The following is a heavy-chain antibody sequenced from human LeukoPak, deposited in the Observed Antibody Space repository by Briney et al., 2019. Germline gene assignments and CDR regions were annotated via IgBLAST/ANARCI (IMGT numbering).Heavy chain of an antibody. CDR2: INHDGSEK. Sequence: GGSLRLSCAASGFSFSYYWMTWVRQPPGMGLEWVANINHDGSEKYYVDSVKGRFTISRDNADNSVSLQMNSLRAEDTAVYYCARDIIWGQGTLVTVSS. CDR3: ARDII. CDR1: GFSFSYYW. V-gene: IGHV3-7*01. D-gene: IGHD3-10*01. J-gene: IGHJ4*02.